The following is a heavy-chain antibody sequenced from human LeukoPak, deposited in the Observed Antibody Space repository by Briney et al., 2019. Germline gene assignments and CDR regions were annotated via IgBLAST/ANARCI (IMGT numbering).Heavy chain of an antibody. CDR2: ISGSGSST. Sequence: GGSLRLSCAVSGFSFSSYAMAWVRQAPGKGLEWVSVISGSGSSTSYADSVKGRLTISRDNSKNTLYLQMNSLRAEDTAVYYCAKQLGYCSDGSCYFPYWGQGTLVTVSS. CDR1: GFSFSSYA. CDR3: AKQLGYCSDGSCYFPY. V-gene: IGHV3-23*01. J-gene: IGHJ4*02. D-gene: IGHD2-15*01.